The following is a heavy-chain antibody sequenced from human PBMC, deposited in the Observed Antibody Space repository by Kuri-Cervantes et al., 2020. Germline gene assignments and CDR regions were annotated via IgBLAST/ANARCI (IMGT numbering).Heavy chain of an antibody. D-gene: IGHD1-26*01. CDR3: ARGDSGSFTMAFDI. J-gene: IGHJ3*02. CDR2: ISGSGGST. Sequence: LSLTCAASGFTFSSYAMSWVRQAPGKGLEWVSAISGSGGSTYYADSVKGRFTISRDNSKNTLYLQMNSLRAEDTAVYYCARGDSGSFTMAFDIWGQGTMVTVSS. V-gene: IGHV3-23*01. CDR1: GFTFSSYA.